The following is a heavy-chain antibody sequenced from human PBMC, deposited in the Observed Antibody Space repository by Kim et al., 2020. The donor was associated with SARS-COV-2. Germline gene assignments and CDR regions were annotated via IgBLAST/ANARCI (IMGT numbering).Heavy chain of an antibody. Sequence: GGSLRLSCAASGFTFSSYGMHWVRQAPGKGLEWVAVIWYDGSNKYYADSVKGRFTISRDNSKNTLYLQMNSLRAEDTAVYYCARRAARLMGYYYYGMDVWGQGTTVTVSS. CDR3: ARRAARLMGYYYYGMDV. CDR2: IWYDGSNK. D-gene: IGHD6-6*01. CDR1: GFTFSSYG. V-gene: IGHV3-33*01. J-gene: IGHJ6*02.